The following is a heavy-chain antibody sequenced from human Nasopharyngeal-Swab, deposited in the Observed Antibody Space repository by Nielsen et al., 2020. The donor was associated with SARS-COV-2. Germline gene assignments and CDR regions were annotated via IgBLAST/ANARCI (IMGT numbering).Heavy chain of an antibody. J-gene: IGHJ4*02. CDR3: ARRGGVTIPFDY. V-gene: IGHV4-31*03. CDR2: IYYSGST. D-gene: IGHD3-3*01. CDR1: GGSISSGGYY. Sequence: SETLSLTCTVSGGSISSGGYYWSWIRQHPGKGLEWIGYIYYSGSTYYNPSLKSRVTISVDTSKNQFSLKLSSVTAADTAVYYCARRGGVTIPFDYWGQGTLVTVS.